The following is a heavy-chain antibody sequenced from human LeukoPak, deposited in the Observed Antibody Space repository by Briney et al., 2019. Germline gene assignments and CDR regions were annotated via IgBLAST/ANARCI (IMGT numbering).Heavy chain of an antibody. CDR2: IDPSSTYI. V-gene: IGHV3-21*01. D-gene: IGHD2-2*01. CDR3: ARAPTVLVGYCSSSSCQADY. Sequence: GKSLRLSCAVSGFTFSTYAMHWVRQAPGKGLEWVSAIDPSSTYIYYADSVKGRFTISRDNAENSLYLQMNSLRVEDTAVYYCARAPTVLVGYCSSSSCQADYWGQGTLVTVSS. J-gene: IGHJ4*02. CDR1: GFTFSTYA.